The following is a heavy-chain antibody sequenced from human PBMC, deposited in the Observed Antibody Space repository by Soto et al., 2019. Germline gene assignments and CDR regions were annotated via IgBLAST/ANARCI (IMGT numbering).Heavy chain of an antibody. CDR2: INHSGST. CDR1: GGSFSGYY. D-gene: IGHD6-6*01. Sequence: KTSETLSLTCAVYGGSFSGYYWSWIRQPPGKGLEWIGEINHSGSTNYNPSLKSRVTISVDTSKNQFSLKLSSVTAADTAVYYCARAPRGIIAARPPDYWGQGTLVTVSS. V-gene: IGHV4-34*01. J-gene: IGHJ4*02. CDR3: ARAPRGIIAARPPDY.